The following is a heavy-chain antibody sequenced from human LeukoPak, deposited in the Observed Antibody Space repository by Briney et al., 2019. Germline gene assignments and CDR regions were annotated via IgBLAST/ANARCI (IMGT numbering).Heavy chain of an antibody. CDR3: ARVHPTYYYDSSGYYFDY. V-gene: IGHV4-59*01. CDR2: IYYSGST. CDR1: GGSISSYY. D-gene: IGHD3-22*01. J-gene: IGHJ4*02. Sequence: SETLSLTCTVSGGSISSYYWSWIRQPPGKGLEWIGYIYYSGSTNYNPSLKSRVTISVDTSKNQFSLKLSSVTAADTAVYYCARVHPTYYYDSSGYYFDYWGQGTLVTVSS.